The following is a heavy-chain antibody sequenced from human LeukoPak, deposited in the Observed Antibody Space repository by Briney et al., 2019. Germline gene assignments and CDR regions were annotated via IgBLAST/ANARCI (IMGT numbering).Heavy chain of an antibody. CDR1: GSSLSTSGVG. CDR2: IYWDDDK. V-gene: IGHV2-5*02. D-gene: IGHD6-19*01. CDR3: AQAEGYSSGWYYFDY. J-gene: IGHJ4*02. Sequence: SGPTLVNPTQTLTLTCTFSGSSLSTSGVGVGWIRQPPGKALVWLALIYWDDDKRYSPSLKSRLTITKDTSKNQVVLTMTNMDPVDTATYYCAQAEGYSSGWYYFDYWGQGTLVTVSS.